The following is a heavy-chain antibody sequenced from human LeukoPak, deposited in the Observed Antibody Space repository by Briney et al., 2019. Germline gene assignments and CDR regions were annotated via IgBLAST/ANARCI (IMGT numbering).Heavy chain of an antibody. CDR2: IYDDGSKE. V-gene: IGHV3-33*03. D-gene: IGHD2-15*01. J-gene: IGHJ4*02. Sequence: GRSLRPSCAASGFTFSNYGMHWVRQAPGKGLEWVAVIYDDGSKEHFADSVKGRFTISRDNSKNTVVLQMNSLRAEDTAVYYCAKSDCGSSGCYLIDYWGQGTPVTVSS. CDR1: GFTFSNYG. CDR3: AKSDCGSSGCYLIDY.